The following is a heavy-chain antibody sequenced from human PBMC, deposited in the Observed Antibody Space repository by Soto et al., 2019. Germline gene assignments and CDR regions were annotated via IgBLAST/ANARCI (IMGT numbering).Heavy chain of an antibody. CDR3: ARVRWTVAGPGHFDY. CDR2: INYSGSV. Sequence: SETLSLTCAVNGASFSGNYWSWIRQTPGKGLEWIGQINYSGSVTYNPSLESRSTISGDTSKNHFSLKLTSVTAADTAVYYCARVRWTVAGPGHFDYWGQGTLVTVSS. J-gene: IGHJ4*02. D-gene: IGHD6-19*01. V-gene: IGHV4-34*01. CDR1: GASFSGNY.